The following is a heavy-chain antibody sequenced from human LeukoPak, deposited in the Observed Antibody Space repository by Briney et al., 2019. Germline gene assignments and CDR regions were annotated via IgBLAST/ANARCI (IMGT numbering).Heavy chain of an antibody. CDR3: ARERATMIVVVTEYYFDY. V-gene: IGHV4-34*01. D-gene: IGHD3-22*01. J-gene: IGHJ4*02. Sequence: PSETLSLTCAVYGGSFSGYYWSWIRQPPGKGLEWIGEINHSGSTNYNPSLKSRVTISVDTSKNQFSLKLSSVTAADTAVYYCARERATMIVVVTEYYFDYWGQGTLVTVSS. CDR2: INHSGST. CDR1: GGSFSGYY.